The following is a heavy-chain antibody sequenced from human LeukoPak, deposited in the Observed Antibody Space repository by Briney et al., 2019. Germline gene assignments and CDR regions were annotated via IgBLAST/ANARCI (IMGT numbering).Heavy chain of an antibody. CDR3: ARHQPARIQLTHPYFDY. CDR1: GGSISSSSYY. CDR2: IYYSGST. J-gene: IGHJ4*02. V-gene: IGHV4-39*01. D-gene: IGHD2-2*01. Sequence: PSETLSLTCTVSGGSISSSSYYWGWIRQPPGKGLEWIGSIYYSGSTYYNPSLKSRVTISVDTSKNQFSLKLSSVTAADTAVYYCARHQPARIQLTHPYFDYWGQGTLVTVSS.